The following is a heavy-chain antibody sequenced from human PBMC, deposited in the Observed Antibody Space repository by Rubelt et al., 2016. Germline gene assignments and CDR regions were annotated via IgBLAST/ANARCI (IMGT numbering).Heavy chain of an antibody. J-gene: IGHJ4*02. CDR3: ARAGRPGEGFVDH. D-gene: IGHD2-21*01. CDR1: DDSMNEYY. Sequence: QVQLQESGPGLVKPSETLSLTCSVSDDSMNEYYWAWIRQPPGEGLEWVAYIHSNGDTQYSPSLKSRLVVSIDKSKHQLSLTLTPVTAAETAIYECARAGRPGEGFVDHWGQGTLVTVSS. V-gene: IGHV4-59*12. CDR2: IHSNGDT.